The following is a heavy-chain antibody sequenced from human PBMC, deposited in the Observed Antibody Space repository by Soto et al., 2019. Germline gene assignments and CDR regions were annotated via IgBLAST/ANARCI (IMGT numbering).Heavy chain of an antibody. J-gene: IGHJ4*02. D-gene: IGHD5-12*01. Sequence: SETLSLTCTVSGGSISSGDYYWSWIRQPPGKGLEWIGYIYYSGSTYYNPSLKSRVTISVDTSKNQFSLKLSSVTAADTAVYYCARCTVATVTTDYWGQGTLVTVSS. CDR1: GGSISSGDYY. V-gene: IGHV4-30-4*01. CDR3: ARCTVATVTTDY. CDR2: IYYSGST.